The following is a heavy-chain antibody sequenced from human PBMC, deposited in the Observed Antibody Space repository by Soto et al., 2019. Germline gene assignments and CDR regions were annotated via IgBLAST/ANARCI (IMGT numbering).Heavy chain of an antibody. V-gene: IGHV3-74*01. CDR3: ARFRTTYDGRPSHHFDD. CDR2: INGDGSST. D-gene: IGHD3-22*01. J-gene: IGHJ4*02. CDR1: GFTFSNYW. Sequence: EVQLVESGGGLVEPGGSLRLSCAASGFTFSNYWMHWVRQAPGKGLVWVSRINGDGSSTTYADSVKGRFTISRDKANNTLYVQMTSLRAEDTAVYYFARFRTTYDGRPSHHFDDWGQGTLVTVSS.